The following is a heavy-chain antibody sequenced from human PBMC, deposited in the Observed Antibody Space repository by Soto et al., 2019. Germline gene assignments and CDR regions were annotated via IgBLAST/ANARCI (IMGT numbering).Heavy chain of an antibody. D-gene: IGHD4-17*01. Sequence: ASVKVSCKASGYTFTSYDINWARQATGQGLEWMGWMDPNSGNTGYAQKFQGRVTMTRNTSISTAYMELSSLRSEDTAVYYCARLSVTTYCYYYGMDVWGQGTTVTVSS. CDR3: ARLSVTTYCYYYGMDV. J-gene: IGHJ6*02. V-gene: IGHV1-8*01. CDR1: GYTFTSYD. CDR2: MDPNSGNT.